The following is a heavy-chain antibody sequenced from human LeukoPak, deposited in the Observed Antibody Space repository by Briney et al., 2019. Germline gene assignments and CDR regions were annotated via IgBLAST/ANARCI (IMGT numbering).Heavy chain of an antibody. CDR3: ARDRRSGHDAFDI. V-gene: IGHV3-33*01. CDR1: GFTFSSYG. D-gene: IGHD6-19*01. Sequence: PGGSLRLSCAASGFTFSSYGMHWVRQAPGKGLEWVAVIWYDGSNKYYVDSVKGRFTISRDNSKNTLYLQMNSLRAEDTAVYYCARDRRSGHDAFDIWGQGTMVTVSS. J-gene: IGHJ3*02. CDR2: IWYDGSNK.